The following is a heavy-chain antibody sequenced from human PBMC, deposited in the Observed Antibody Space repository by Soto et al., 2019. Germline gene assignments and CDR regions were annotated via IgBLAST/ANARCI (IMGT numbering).Heavy chain of an antibody. J-gene: IGHJ4*02. D-gene: IGHD2-21*02. V-gene: IGHV1-8*01. CDR3: EVTTGY. CDR2: VSPDHGNA. CDR1: GYTFTDYD. Sequence: QVQVVQSGAEVKKPGASVRVSCKTSGYTFTDYDINWVRQATGQGLEWMGWVSPDHGNAGYAQQFQGRVAMTSDTSTCTVYMELSNLRSEDTAVYFCEVTTGYWGQGTMVTVSS.